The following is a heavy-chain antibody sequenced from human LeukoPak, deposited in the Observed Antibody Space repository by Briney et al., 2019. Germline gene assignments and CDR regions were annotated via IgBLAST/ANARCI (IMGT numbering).Heavy chain of an antibody. CDR2: ISGSGGST. V-gene: IGHV3-23*01. D-gene: IGHD6-25*01. J-gene: IGHJ4*02. Sequence: PGGSLRLSCAASGFTFSSYAMSWVRQAPGKGLEWVSAISGSGGSTYYADSVKGRFTISRDNSKNTLYLQMNSLRAEDTAVYYCAKTGSGSSRPLDFDYWGQGTLVTVSS. CDR1: GFTFSSYA. CDR3: AKTGSGSSRPLDFDY.